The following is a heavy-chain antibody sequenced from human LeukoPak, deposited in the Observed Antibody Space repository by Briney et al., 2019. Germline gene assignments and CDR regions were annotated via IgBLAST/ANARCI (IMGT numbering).Heavy chain of an antibody. CDR3: ARRRRYCSSTSCYDWFDP. V-gene: IGHV3-53*01. CDR1: GFTVSSNY. CDR2: IYSGGST. J-gene: IGHJ5*02. D-gene: IGHD2-2*01. Sequence: PGGSLRLSCAASGFTVSSNYMSWVRQAPGKGLEWVSVIYSGGSTYYADSVKGRFTISRDNSKNTLYLQMNSLRAEDTAVYYCARRRRYCSSTSCYDWFDPWGQGTLVTVSS.